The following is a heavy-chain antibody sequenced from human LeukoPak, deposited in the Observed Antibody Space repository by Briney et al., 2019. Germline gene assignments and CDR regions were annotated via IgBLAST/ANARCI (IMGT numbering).Heavy chain of an antibody. CDR2: ISSSSSYI. CDR1: GFTFSSYS. J-gene: IGHJ4*02. V-gene: IGHV3-21*01. D-gene: IGHD3-22*01. CDR3: AAPAGDSSGYYEFDY. Sequence: GGSLRLSCTASGFTFSSYSMNWVRQAPGKGLEWVSSISSSSSYIYYADSVKGRFTISRDNAKNSLYLQMNSLRAEDTAVYYCAAPAGDSSGYYEFDYWGQGTLVTVSS.